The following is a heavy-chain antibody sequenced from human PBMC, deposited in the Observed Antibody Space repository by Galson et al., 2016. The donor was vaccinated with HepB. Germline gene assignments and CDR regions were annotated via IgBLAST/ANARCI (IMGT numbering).Heavy chain of an antibody. CDR3: SRGPVAGRGWFDP. J-gene: IGHJ5*02. CDR1: GYTFTTYG. CDR2: INGGIGNT. Sequence: SVKVSCKASGYTFTTYGMHWVRQAPGQRLEWMGWINGGIGNTEYSQKFQGRVSITRDKSTSTAYMELSSLTSDDTAMYFCSRGPVAGRGWFDPWGQGTLGTVAS. D-gene: IGHD6-19*01. V-gene: IGHV1-3*01.